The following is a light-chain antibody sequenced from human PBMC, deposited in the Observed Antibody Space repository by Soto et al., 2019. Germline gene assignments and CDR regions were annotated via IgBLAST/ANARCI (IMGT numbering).Light chain of an antibody. CDR3: QQYGSSST. J-gene: IGKJ5*01. CDR2: RAS. V-gene: IGKV3-20*01. CDR1: QNIYSN. Sequence: IMMTQSPASLSVSPGERATLSCRASQNIYSNIAWYHQRPGQAPRLLIYRASSRPTGIPDRFSGSGSGTDFTLTISRLEPEDFAVYYCQQYGSSSTFGQGTRLEI.